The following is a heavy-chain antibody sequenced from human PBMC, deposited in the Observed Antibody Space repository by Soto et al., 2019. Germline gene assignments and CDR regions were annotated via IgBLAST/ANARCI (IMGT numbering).Heavy chain of an antibody. J-gene: IGHJ4*02. CDR2: IKQDGSEK. CDR3: ARAWRDDILTGV. CDR1: GFTFSNYW. Sequence: EVQLVESGGGLVQPGGSLRLSCAASGFTFSNYWMSWVRQAPGKGLEWVANIKQDGSEKYYVDSVKGRFTISRDNAKNSLYRQMNSLRAEDTAVYYCARAWRDDILTGVWGQGTLVTVSS. D-gene: IGHD3-9*01. V-gene: IGHV3-7*01.